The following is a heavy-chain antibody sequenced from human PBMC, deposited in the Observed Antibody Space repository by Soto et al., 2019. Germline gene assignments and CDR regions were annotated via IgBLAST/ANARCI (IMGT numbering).Heavy chain of an antibody. V-gene: IGHV3-30*04. Sequence: LXXSWAASGFTFGNYATHWVRQAPGKGLELVAGISYEGXNKYYXDSVKGRFNIXXDNSKNTXXLQMNSLRAEDTAVYYCAKEGCISTSCYAYFDYWGQGTLVTVSS. D-gene: IGHD2-2*01. J-gene: IGHJ4*02. CDR3: AKEGCISTSCYAYFDY. CDR1: GFTFGNYA. CDR2: ISYEGXNK.